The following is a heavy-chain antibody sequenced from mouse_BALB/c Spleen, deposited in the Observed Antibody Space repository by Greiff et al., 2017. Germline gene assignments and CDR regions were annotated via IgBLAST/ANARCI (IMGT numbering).Heavy chain of an antibody. Sequence: EVKLMESGGDLVKPGGSLKLSCAASGFTFSSYGMSWVRQTPDKRLEWVATISSGGSYTYYPDSVKGRFTISRDNAKNTLYLQMSSLKSEDTAMYYCARHGRKVPLFDYWGQGTTLTVSS. D-gene: IGHD2-14*01. CDR3: ARHGRKVPLFDY. V-gene: IGHV5-6*01. CDR2: ISSGGSYT. J-gene: IGHJ2*01. CDR1: GFTFSSYG.